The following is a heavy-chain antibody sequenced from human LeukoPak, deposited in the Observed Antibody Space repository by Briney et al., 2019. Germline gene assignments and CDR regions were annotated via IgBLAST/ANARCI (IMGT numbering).Heavy chain of an antibody. D-gene: IGHD2-2*01. CDR3: AGVGFQGYCSSTSCYSDAFDI. J-gene: IGHJ3*02. CDR2: ISAYNGNT. CDR1: GYTFTSYG. Sequence: ASVKVSCKASGYTFTSYGISWVRQAPGQGLEWMGWISAYNGNTNYAQKLQGRVTMTTDTSTSTAYMELRSLRSDDTAVYYCAGVGFQGYCSSTSCYSDAFDIWGQGTMVTVSS. V-gene: IGHV1-18*01.